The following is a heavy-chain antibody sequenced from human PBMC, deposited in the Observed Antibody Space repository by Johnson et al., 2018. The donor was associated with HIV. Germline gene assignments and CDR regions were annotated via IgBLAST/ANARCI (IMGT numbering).Heavy chain of an antibody. J-gene: IGHJ3*01. CDR1: GFTFDDYS. CDR3: ARSFDSSDYWKHAFDV. D-gene: IGHD3-22*01. CDR2: INWNGDTT. Sequence: EQLVESGGSVIRPGGSLRLSCAGSGFTFDDYSMSWVRQAPGKGLEWVSGINWNGDTTGYADSVKGRFTVSRDNGKNSLYLQMNSLRVEDTALYYCARSFDSSDYWKHAFDVWGQGTMVTVSS. V-gene: IGHV3-20*04.